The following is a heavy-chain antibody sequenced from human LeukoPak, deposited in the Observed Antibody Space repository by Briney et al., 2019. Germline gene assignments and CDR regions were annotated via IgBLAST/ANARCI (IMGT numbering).Heavy chain of an antibody. CDR1: GFTFNTYT. CDR3: LRGDRRDF. Sequence: GGSLRLSCAASGFTFNTYTMSWVRHAPGKGLEWVSSISSGSGSMFYIDSVRGRFTISRDNARNSLYLQMNSLRVEDTAVYYCLRGDRRDFWGQGTLVTVSS. J-gene: IGHJ4*02. CDR2: ISSGSGSM. V-gene: IGHV3-21*01.